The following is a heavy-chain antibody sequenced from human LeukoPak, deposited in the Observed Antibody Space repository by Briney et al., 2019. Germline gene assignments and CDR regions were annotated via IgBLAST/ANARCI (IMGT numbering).Heavy chain of an antibody. CDR3: AKAPTMGRGVFDY. D-gene: IGHD3-10*01. Sequence: GGSLRLSCAASGFTLSSYAMSWVRQAPGKGLEWVSAISGSGGSTYYADSVRGRFTLSRDSSKNTLYLQMNSLRAEDTAVYYCAKAPTMGRGVFDYWGQGTLVTVSS. CDR1: GFTLSSYA. V-gene: IGHV3-23*01. CDR2: ISGSGGST. J-gene: IGHJ4*02.